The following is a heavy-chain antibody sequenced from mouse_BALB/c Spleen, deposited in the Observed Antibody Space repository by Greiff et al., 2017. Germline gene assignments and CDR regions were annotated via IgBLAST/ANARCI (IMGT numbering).Heavy chain of an antibody. V-gene: IGHV7-3*02. J-gene: IGHJ2*01. D-gene: IGHD2-2*01. CDR1: GFTFTDYY. CDR2: IRNKANGYTT. CDR3: ARDGYPDY. Sequence: EVKLVESGGGLVQPGGSLRLSCATSGFTFTDYYMSWVRQPPGKALEWLGFIRNKANGYTTEYSASVKGRLTISRDNSQSILYLQMNTLRAEDSATYYCARDGYPDYWGQGTTLTVSS.